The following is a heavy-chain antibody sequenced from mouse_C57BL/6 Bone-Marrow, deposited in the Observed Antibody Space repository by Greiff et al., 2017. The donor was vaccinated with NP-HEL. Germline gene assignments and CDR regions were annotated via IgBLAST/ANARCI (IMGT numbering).Heavy chain of an antibody. J-gene: IGHJ1*03. CDR1: GYTFTDYY. D-gene: IGHD1-1*01. Sequence: EVQLQQSGPELVKPGASVKISCKASGYTFTDYYMNWVKQSHGKSLEWIGDINPNNGGTSYNQKFKGKATLTVDKSSSTAYMELRSLTSEDSAVYYCAHYYGSSDHWYFDVWGTGTTVTVSS. CDR2: INPNNGGT. CDR3: AHYYGSSDHWYFDV. V-gene: IGHV1-26*01.